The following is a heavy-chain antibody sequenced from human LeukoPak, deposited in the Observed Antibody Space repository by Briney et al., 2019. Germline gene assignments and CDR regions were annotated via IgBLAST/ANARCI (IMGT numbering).Heavy chain of an antibody. CDR3: AKSTSYYYGSGSYFGPY. D-gene: IGHD3-10*01. V-gene: IGHV3-23*01. CDR2: ISGSGGST. CDR1: GFTFSSYP. Sequence: GGSLRLSCAASGFTFSSYPMSWVRQAPGKGLEWVLAISGSGGSTYYADSVKGRFTISRDNSKNTLYLQMNSLRAEDTAVYYCAKSTSYYYGSGSYFGPYWGQGTLVTVSS. J-gene: IGHJ4*02.